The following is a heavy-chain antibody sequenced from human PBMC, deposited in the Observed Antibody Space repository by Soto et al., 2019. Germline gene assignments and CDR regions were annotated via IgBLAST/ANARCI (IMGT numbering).Heavy chain of an antibody. J-gene: IGHJ4*02. D-gene: IGHD4-17*01. CDR3: AKAIETKVTTGFDY. V-gene: IGHV3-23*01. CDR2: ISGSGGST. CDR1: GFTFSSYA. Sequence: VQLLESGGGLVQPGGSLRLSCAASGFTFSSYAMSWVRQAPGKGLEWVSAISGSGGSTYYADSGKGRFTISRDNAKNTLYPQMNGLRAEDRDVYYCAKAIETKVTTGFDYWGQGSLVTVSS.